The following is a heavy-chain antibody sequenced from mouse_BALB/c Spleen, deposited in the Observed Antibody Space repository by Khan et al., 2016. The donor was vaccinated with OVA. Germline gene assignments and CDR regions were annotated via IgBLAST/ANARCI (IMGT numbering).Heavy chain of an antibody. J-gene: IGHJ4*01. CDR2: INPGSGNT. D-gene: IGHD1-1*01. CDR1: GYTFTNYW. V-gene: IGHV1-63*02. CDR3: VRPYYYGSSYATMDD. Sequence: QVQLKESGAELVRPGTSVKMSCKAAGYTFTNYWIGWVKQRPGHGLEWIGDINPGSGNTNYNEKFKGKATLTADTSSSTAYMQLSSLTSEDSAIYYCVRPYYYGSSYATMDDWGQGTSVTVSS.